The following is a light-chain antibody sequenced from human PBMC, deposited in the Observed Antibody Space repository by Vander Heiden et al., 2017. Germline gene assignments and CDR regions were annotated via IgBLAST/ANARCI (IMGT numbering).Light chain of an antibody. J-gene: IGKJ2*01. CDR3: QQYNDWPPVI. Sequence: EIAMTQSPATLSVSPGERVTLSCRASQSISSNLAWYQRKPGQAPRLLIYDASTRFIGIPARFSGSGSGTEFTLTISSLQSEDFAVYYCQQYNDWPPVIFGQGTKLEMK. V-gene: IGKV3-15*01. CDR2: DAS. CDR1: QSISSN.